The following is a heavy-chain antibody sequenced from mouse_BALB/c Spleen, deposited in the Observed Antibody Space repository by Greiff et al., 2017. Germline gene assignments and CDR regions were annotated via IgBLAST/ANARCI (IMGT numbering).Heavy chain of an antibody. CDR3: ARSDTLAWFAY. CDR2: INPYNDGT. V-gene: IGHV1-14*01. CDR1: GYTFTSYV. D-gene: IGHD3-3*01. Sequence: EVQLQQSGPELVKPGASVRMSCKASGYTFTSYVMHWVKQKPGQGLEWIGYINPYNDGTKYNEKFKGKATLTSDKSSSTAYMELSSLTSEDSAVYYCARSDTLAWFAYWGQGTLVTVSA. J-gene: IGHJ3*01.